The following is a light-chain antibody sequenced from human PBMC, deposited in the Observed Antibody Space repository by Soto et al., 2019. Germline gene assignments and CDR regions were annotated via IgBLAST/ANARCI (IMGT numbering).Light chain of an antibody. V-gene: IGLV2-14*01. CDR3: SSYTSGSTYV. Sequence: QSALTQPASVSGSPGQSITISCTGTSSDVGGYHYVSWYQQYPDKAPKLMIYEVSNRPSGISHRFSGSKSGNTASLTISGLQTEDEADYYSSSYTSGSTYVFGTGTKVTVL. CDR2: EVS. CDR1: SSDVGGYHY. J-gene: IGLJ1*01.